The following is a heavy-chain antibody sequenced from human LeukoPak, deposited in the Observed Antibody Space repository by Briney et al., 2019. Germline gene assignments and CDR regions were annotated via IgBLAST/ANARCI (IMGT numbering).Heavy chain of an antibody. CDR1: GGTFSSCA. CDR3: AGTGTKTYYYDSSGYYYD. V-gene: IGHV1-69*13. D-gene: IGHD3-22*01. J-gene: IGHJ4*02. Sequence: SVKVSCKASGGTFSSCAISWVRQAPGQGLEWMGGIIPIFGTANYAQKFQCRVTITADESTSTAYMELSSLRSEDTAVYYCAGTGTKTYYYDSSGYYYDWGQGTLVTVSS. CDR2: IIPIFGTA.